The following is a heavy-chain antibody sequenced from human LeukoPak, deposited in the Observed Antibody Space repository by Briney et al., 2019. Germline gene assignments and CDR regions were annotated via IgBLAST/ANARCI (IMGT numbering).Heavy chain of an antibody. CDR1: GFTFSGSA. CDR3: ARRGVLWFGELFYYGMDV. Sequence: GGSLRLSCAASGFTFSGSAMHWVRQASGKGLEWVGRIRSKANSYATAYAASVKGRFTISRDDSKNTAYLQMNSLKTEDTAVYYCARRGVLWFGELFYYGMDVWGQGTTVTVSS. D-gene: IGHD3-10*01. J-gene: IGHJ6*02. V-gene: IGHV3-73*01. CDR2: IRSKANSYAT.